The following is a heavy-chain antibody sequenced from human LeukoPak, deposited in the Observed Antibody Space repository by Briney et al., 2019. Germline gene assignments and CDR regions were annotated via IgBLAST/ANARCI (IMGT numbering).Heavy chain of an antibody. CDR2: INHSGST. CDR1: GGSFSGYY. J-gene: IGHJ5*02. Sequence: SETLSLTCAVYGGSFSGYYWSWIRQPPGKGLEWIGEINHSGSTNYNPSLKSRVTISVDTSKNQFSLKLSSVTAADTAVYYCARAIGWFDPWGQGTLVTVSS. CDR3: ARAIGWFDP. V-gene: IGHV4-34*01.